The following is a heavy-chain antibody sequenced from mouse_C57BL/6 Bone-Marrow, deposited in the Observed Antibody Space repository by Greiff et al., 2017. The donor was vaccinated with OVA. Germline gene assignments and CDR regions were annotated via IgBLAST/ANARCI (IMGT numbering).Heavy chain of an antibody. CDR2: IYPGSGNT. D-gene: IGHD2-3*01. V-gene: IGHV1-76*01. Sequence: VQVVESGAELVRPGASVKLSCKASGYTFTDYYINWVKQRPGQGLEWIARIYPGSGNTYYNEKFKGKATLTAEKSSSTAYLQLSSLTSYAAAVYFCSRCGIYYSWGQGTSVTVSS. CDR1: GYTFTDYY. J-gene: IGHJ4*01. CDR3: SRCGIYYS.